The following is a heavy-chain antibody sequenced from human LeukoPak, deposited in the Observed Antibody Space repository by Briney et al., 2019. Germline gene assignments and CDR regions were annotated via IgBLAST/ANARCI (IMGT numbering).Heavy chain of an antibody. CDR3: AKGAGFEINWFDP. Sequence: GGSLRLSCAASGFTFHESAMHWVRQAPGKGLEWVSGINWNSGDIGYADSVKGRFTISRDNAKNSLYLQMNSLRAEDTALYYCAKGAGFEINWFDPWGQGIMVTVYS. CDR1: GFTFHESA. J-gene: IGHJ5*02. CDR2: INWNSGDI. D-gene: IGHD3-10*01. V-gene: IGHV3-9*01.